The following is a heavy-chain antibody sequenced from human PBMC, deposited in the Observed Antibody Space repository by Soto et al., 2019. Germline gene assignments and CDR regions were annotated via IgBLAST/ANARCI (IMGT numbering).Heavy chain of an antibody. D-gene: IGHD6-6*01. CDR3: ATNIAARAGYYYYYMDV. CDR1: GGTFSSYA. J-gene: IGHJ6*03. CDR2: IIPIFGTA. V-gene: IGHV1-69*06. Sequence: SVKVSCKASGGTFSSYAISWVRQAPGQGLEWMGGIIPIFGTAIYAQKFQGRVTMTEDTSTDTAYMELSSLRSEDTAVYYCATNIAARAGYYYYYMDVWGKGTTVTVS.